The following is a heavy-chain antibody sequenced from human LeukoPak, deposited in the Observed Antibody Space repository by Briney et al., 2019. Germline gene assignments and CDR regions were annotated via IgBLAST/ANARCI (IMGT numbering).Heavy chain of an antibody. V-gene: IGHV1-2*02. Sequence: ASVKVSCKASGYTFTGYYMHWVRQAPGQRLEWMGWINPNSGDTNYAQKFQGRVTMTRDTSISTAYMELSRLRSDDTAVYYCARFGIVVVPAATSHGYYYYGMDVWGQGTTVTVSS. CDR1: GYTFTGYY. J-gene: IGHJ6*02. CDR3: ARFGIVVVPAATSHGYYYYGMDV. CDR2: INPNSGDT. D-gene: IGHD2-2*01.